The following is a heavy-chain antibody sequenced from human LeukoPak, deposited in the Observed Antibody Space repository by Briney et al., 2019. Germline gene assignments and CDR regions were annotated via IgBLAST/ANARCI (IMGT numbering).Heavy chain of an antibody. CDR2: ISWNSGSI. J-gene: IGHJ4*02. V-gene: IGHV3-9*01. D-gene: IGHD1-26*01. CDR3: AKVRRGSYWDPSFDY. CDR1: GFTFDDYA. Sequence: GGSLRLSCAASGFTFDDYAMHWVRQAPGKGLEWVSGISWNSGSIGYADSVEGRFTISRDNAKNSLYLQMNSLRAEDTALYYCAKVRRGSYWDPSFDYWGQGTLVTVSS.